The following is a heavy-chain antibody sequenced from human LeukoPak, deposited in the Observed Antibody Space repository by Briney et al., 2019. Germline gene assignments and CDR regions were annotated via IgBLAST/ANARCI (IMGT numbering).Heavy chain of an antibody. D-gene: IGHD3-22*01. CDR2: INPNSGGT. J-gene: IGHJ4*02. CDR1: GYTFTGYY. CDR3: ARDYGPSYYDSRGTDY. V-gene: IGHV1-2*06. Sequence: ASVKVSCKASGYTFTGYYMHWVRQAPGQGLEWMGRINPNSGGTNYAQKFQGRVTMTRDTSISTAYMELSRLRSDDTAVYYCARDYGPSYYDSRGTDYWGQGTLVTVSS.